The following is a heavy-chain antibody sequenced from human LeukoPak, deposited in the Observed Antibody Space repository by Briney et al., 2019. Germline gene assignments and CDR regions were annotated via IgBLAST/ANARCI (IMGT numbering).Heavy chain of an antibody. CDR1: GFTLSSYA. Sequence: GGSLRLSCAASGFTLSSYAMSWVRPAPGKGLEWVSAIRGSGGSTYYADSVKGRFTISRDNSKNTLYLQMNSLSAEDTAVYYCAKGDNYYGSGSGPYFDYWGQGTLVTVSS. D-gene: IGHD3-10*01. CDR2: IRGSGGST. V-gene: IGHV3-23*01. CDR3: AKGDNYYGSGSGPYFDY. J-gene: IGHJ4*02.